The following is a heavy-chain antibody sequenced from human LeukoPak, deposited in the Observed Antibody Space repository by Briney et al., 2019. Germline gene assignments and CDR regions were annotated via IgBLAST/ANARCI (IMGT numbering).Heavy chain of an antibody. CDR3: VTVFRVEGATGLDY. CDR2: ISSSSSYI. Sequence: GGSLRLSCAASGFTFSSYSMNWVRQAPGKGLEWVSSISSSSSYIYYADSVKGRFTISRDNAKKSFYLQMSSLRAEDTAVYYCVTVFRVEGATGLDYWGQGTLVTVSS. V-gene: IGHV3-21*01. CDR1: GFTFSSYS. J-gene: IGHJ4*02. D-gene: IGHD2-15*01.